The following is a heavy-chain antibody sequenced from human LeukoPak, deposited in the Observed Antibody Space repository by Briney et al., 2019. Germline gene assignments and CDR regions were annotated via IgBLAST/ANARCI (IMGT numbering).Heavy chain of an antibody. CDR1: GYRFTSYW. D-gene: IGHD3-3*01. Sequence: GGSLKISFKGSGYRFTSYWIAWVRPMPGKGLEWMGIIYPGDSDTRYSPSFQGQVTIPADKSISTAYLQWSSLTASDTAMYYCARHTRDFVDSWGQGTLVTVSS. CDR2: IYPGDSDT. V-gene: IGHV5-51*01. CDR3: ARHTRDFVDS. J-gene: IGHJ4*02.